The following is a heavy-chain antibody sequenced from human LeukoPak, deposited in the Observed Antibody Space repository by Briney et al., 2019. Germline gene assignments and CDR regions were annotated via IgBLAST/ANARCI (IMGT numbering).Heavy chain of an antibody. D-gene: IGHD3-10*01. V-gene: IGHV1-2*02. J-gene: IGHJ4*02. CDR2: INPHSGAT. CDR1: GYGFSDVY. Sequence: GASVKVSCKASGYGFSDVYFNWVRQAPGQGLEWMGWINPHSGATNYAQRFQGRVSMDASIDTAYMELSRLTSDDTAVYYCAKAESGSYSVLDYWGQGTLVTVSS. CDR3: AKAESGSYSVLDY.